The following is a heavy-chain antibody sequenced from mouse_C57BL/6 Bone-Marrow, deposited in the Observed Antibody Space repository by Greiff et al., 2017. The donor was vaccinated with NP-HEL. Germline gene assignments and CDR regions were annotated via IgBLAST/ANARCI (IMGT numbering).Heavy chain of an antibody. CDR3: AGITTVSWYFDV. D-gene: IGHD1-1*01. J-gene: IGHJ1*03. CDR1: GYTFTSYW. V-gene: IGHV1-64*01. CDR2: IHPNSGST. Sequence: VQLQQPGAELVKPGASVKLSCKASGYTFTSYWMHWVKQRPGQGLEWIGMIHPNSGSTNYNEKFKSKATLTVDKSSSTAYMQLSSLTSEDSAVYYCAGITTVSWYFDVWGTGTTVTVSS.